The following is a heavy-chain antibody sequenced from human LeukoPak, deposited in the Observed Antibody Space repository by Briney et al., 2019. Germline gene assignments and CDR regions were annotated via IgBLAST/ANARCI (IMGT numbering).Heavy chain of an antibody. Sequence: LTGGSLRLSCTASGFTFGDYAMSWFRQAPGKGLEWVGFIRSKAYGGTTEYAASVKGRFTISRDDSKSIAHLQMNSLKTEDTAVYYCTREGIYYGSGNDAFDIWGQGTMVTVSS. V-gene: IGHV3-49*03. CDR2: IRSKAYGGTT. D-gene: IGHD3-10*01. J-gene: IGHJ3*02. CDR1: GFTFGDYA. CDR3: TREGIYYGSGNDAFDI.